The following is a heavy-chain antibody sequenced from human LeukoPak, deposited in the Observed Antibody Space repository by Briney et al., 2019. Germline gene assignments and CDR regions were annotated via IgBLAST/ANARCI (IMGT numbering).Heavy chain of an antibody. CDR2: IIPIFGTA. CDR3: ARGYCSSTSCSLPFIL. D-gene: IGHD2-2*01. Sequence: TSVKVSCKASGGTFSSYAISWVRQAPGQGLEWMGRIIPIFGTANYAQKFQGRVTITTDESTSTAYMELSSLRSEDTAVYYCARGYCSSTSCSLPFILWGQGTLVTVSS. V-gene: IGHV1-69*05. CDR1: GGTFSSYA. J-gene: IGHJ4*02.